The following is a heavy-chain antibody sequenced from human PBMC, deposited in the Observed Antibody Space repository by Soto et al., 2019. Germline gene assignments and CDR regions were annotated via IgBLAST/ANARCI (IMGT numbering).Heavy chain of an antibody. CDR2: LHSGHSSA. J-gene: IGHJ4*02. CDR3: GTWPSSHRFDY. D-gene: IGHD2-2*01. Sequence: GESLKISCQASGSIFRTYSMGWVRQVPGKGLEWIGNLHSGHSSAVYSPSFQGHVTISVDKSINTAYLQWSSLRASDTAFYYCGTWPSSHRFDYWGQGTLVTVSS. V-gene: IGHV5-51*01. CDR1: GSIFRTYS.